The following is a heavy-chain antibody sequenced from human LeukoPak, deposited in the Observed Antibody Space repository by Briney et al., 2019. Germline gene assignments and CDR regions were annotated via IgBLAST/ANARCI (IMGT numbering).Heavy chain of an antibody. CDR3: ATVHCSSTSCFLFDY. CDR2: FDPEDGET. Sequence: ASVKVSCKVSGYTLTELSMHWVRQAPGKGLEWMGGFDPEDGETIYAQKFQGRVTMTEDTSTDTAYMELSSLRSEDTAVYYCATVHCSSTSCFLFDYWGQGTLVTVSS. J-gene: IGHJ4*02. D-gene: IGHD2-2*01. CDR1: GYTLTELS. V-gene: IGHV1-24*01.